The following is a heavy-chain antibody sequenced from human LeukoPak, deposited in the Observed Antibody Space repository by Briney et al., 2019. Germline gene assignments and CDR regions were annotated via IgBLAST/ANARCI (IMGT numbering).Heavy chain of an antibody. D-gene: IGHD6-13*01. V-gene: IGHV3-48*04. CDR3: ARGRFGSC. CDR2: ISSSGNSI. J-gene: IGHJ1*01. Sequence: GGSLRLSCAASGISFSSHGMHWVRQAPGKGLEWVSYISSSGNSIYYADSVKGRFTISRDNAKNSLYLQMNSLRAEDMAVYYCARGRFGSCWGQGTLVTVSS. CDR1: GISFSSHG.